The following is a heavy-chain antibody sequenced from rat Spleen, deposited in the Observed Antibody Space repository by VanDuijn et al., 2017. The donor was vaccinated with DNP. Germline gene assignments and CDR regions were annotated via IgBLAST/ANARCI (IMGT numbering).Heavy chain of an antibody. Sequence: QVQLKESGPGLVQPSQTLSLTCTVSGFSLTSYHVHWVRQPPGKGLEWMGRIQSGGSTDYNSALKSRLSISRDTSKSQVFLKMNSVQTEDTAMYFCARSQGYYYDGSYYPFAYWGQGTLVTVSS. J-gene: IGHJ3*01. CDR3: ARSQGYYYDGSYYPFAY. D-gene: IGHD1-12*02. V-gene: IGHV2-27*01. CDR2: IQSGGST. CDR1: GFSLTSYH.